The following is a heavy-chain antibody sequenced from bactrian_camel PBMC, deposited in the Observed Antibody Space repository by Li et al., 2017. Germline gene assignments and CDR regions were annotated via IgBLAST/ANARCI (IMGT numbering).Heavy chain of an antibody. D-gene: IGHD1*01. J-gene: IGHJ4*01. CDR2: ITNRSSG. CDR1: GASYSMYY. CDR3: AAGLAVGGLSCSPSGVLAYDN. V-gene: IGHV3S53*01. Sequence: QLVEFGGGSVEAGGSLTLSCSATGASYSMYYMSWVRQAPGKQREGIASITNRSSGNYAESVKGRFTVSRDNAENALYLQMNDLTPEDTGMYYCAAGLAVGGLSCSPSGVLAYDNRGQGTQVTVS.